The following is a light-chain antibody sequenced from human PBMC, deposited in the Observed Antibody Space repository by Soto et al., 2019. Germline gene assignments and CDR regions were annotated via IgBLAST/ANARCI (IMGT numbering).Light chain of an antibody. Sequence: DIQMTQSPSSLSASVGDSVTISCRASQGIATYLAWYQQKPGKVPELLIYAASTLHSGVPSRFSGSGSGTDFTLNIRSMQPEDVAIYYCQKYSSAPWTFGQGTKVDI. J-gene: IGKJ1*01. CDR1: QGIATY. CDR3: QKYSSAPWT. CDR2: AAS. V-gene: IGKV1-27*01.